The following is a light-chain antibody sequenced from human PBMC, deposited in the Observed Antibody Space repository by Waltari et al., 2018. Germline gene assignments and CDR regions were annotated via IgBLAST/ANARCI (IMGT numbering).Light chain of an antibody. Sequence: QSALTQPHSVSGSAGQSVTISCTGTGSDYVSWYQQLPGKAPKLLIYDISKRPSGVPVRFSGSKSGTSASLTVSGLQAEDEADYYCCSFEDTWVFGGGTKLTVL. V-gene: IGLV2-11*01. J-gene: IGLJ3*02. CDR3: CSFEDTWV. CDR1: GSDY. CDR2: DIS.